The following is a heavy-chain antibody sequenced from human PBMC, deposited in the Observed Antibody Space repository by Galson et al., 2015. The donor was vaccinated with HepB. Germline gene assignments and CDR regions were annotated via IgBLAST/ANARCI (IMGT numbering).Heavy chain of an antibody. CDR3: AKVRGIVVVITPDAFDI. CDR2: ISGSGGST. Sequence: SLRLSCAASGFTFSSYAMSWARQAPGKGLEWVSAISGSGGSTYYVDSVKGRFTISRDNSKNTLYLQMNSLRAEDTAVYYCAKVRGIVVVITPDAFDIWGQGTMVTVSS. CDR1: GFTFSSYA. J-gene: IGHJ3*02. D-gene: IGHD3-22*01. V-gene: IGHV3-23*01.